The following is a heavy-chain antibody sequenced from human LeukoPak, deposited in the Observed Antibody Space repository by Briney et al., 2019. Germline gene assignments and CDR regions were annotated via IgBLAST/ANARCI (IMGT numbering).Heavy chain of an antibody. J-gene: IGHJ4*02. D-gene: IGHD3-22*01. Sequence: ASVKVSCKVSGYTLTELSMHWVRQAPGNGLEWMGGCDPEDGETIYAQKFQGRVTMTEDTSTDTAYMELSSLRSEDTAVYYCATVVYYYDSSGYSPSFDYWGQGTLVTVSS. CDR2: CDPEDGET. V-gene: IGHV1-24*01. CDR3: ATVVYYYDSSGYSPSFDY. CDR1: GYTLTELS.